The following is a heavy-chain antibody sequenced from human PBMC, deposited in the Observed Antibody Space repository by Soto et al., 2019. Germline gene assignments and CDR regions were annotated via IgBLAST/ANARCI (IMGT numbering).Heavy chain of an antibody. CDR2: IYYSGST. J-gene: IGHJ4*02. V-gene: IGHV4-31*03. Sequence: QVQLQESCPGLVKPSQTLSLTCTVSGGSISSGGYYWSWIRQHPGKGLEWIGYIYYSGSTYYNPSLKSRVTISVDTSKNQFSLKLSSVTAADTAVYYCARGDYDILTGYYTAIDYWGQGTLVTVSS. D-gene: IGHD3-9*01. CDR3: ARGDYDILTGYYTAIDY. CDR1: GGSISSGGYY.